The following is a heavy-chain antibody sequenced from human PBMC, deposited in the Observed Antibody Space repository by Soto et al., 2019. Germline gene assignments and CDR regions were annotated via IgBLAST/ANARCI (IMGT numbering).Heavy chain of an antibody. CDR2: ISWNSGSI. CDR1: GFTFDDYA. Sequence: EVQLVESGGGLVQPGRSLRLSCAASGFTFDDYAMHWVRQAPGKGLEWVSGISWNSGSIGYADSVKGRFTISRDNAKNSLYLQMNSLRAEDTALYYCARGEVGYCSSTSCYTYCYYYGMDVWGQGTTVTVSS. J-gene: IGHJ6*02. D-gene: IGHD2-2*02. CDR3: ARGEVGYCSSTSCYTYCYYYGMDV. V-gene: IGHV3-9*01.